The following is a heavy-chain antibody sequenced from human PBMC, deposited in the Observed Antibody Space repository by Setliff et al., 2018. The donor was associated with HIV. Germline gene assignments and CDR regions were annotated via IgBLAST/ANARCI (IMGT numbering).Heavy chain of an antibody. V-gene: IGHV4-61*09. CDR1: GGSIYSGIYY. D-gene: IGHD3-16*01. CDR2: IYTSGST. J-gene: IGHJ4*02. Sequence: LSLTCTVSGGSIYSGIYYWSWIRQPAGKGLGWIGHIYTSGSTNYNPSLKSRVTISVDTSKNQFSLKLSSVTAADTAVYYCARDLLGTWGGWGQRTLVTVSS. CDR3: ARDLLGTWGG.